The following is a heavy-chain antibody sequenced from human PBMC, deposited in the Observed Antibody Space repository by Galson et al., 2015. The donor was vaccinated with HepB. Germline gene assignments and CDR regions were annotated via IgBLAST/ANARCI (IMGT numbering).Heavy chain of an antibody. Sequence: SLRLSCAASGIPFRSYGMTWVRQAPGKGLEWVSSITGSGDRMFYADSVRGRLIVSRDNSESTLYLQMNSLRADDTAIYYCAKVMRDNWSFDYWGRGSLVTVSS. V-gene: IGHV3-23*01. CDR3: AKVMRDNWSFDY. D-gene: IGHD1-20*01. CDR1: GIPFRSYG. CDR2: ITGSGDRM. J-gene: IGHJ4*02.